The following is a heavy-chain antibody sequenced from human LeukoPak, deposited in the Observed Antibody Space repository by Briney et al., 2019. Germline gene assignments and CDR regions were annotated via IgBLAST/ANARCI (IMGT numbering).Heavy chain of an antibody. CDR1: GFTFNDHY. CDR3: AREAYGGYVDDFYYYYYMDV. Sequence: GGSLKLSCAASGFTFNDHYMTWIRQAPGKGLEWVSDISPRSTTIYYADSVKGRFTISRDNAKNSLYLQMNSLGAEDTAVYYCAREAYGGYVDDFYYYYYMDVWGKGTTVSVSS. J-gene: IGHJ6*03. CDR2: ISPRSTTI. D-gene: IGHD4-17*01. V-gene: IGHV3-11*04.